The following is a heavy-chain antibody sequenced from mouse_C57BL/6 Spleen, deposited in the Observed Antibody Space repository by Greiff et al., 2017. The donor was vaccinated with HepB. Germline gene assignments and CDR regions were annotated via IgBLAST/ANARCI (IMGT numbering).Heavy chain of an antibody. CDR1: GYTFTSYW. CDR3: ARWDGAWFAY. D-gene: IGHD4-1*01. V-gene: IGHV1-50*01. Sequence: QVHVKQPGAELVKPGASVKLSCKASGYTFTSYWMQWVKQRPGQGLEWIGEIDPSDSYTNYNQKFKGKATLTVDTSSSTAYMQLSSLTSEDSAVYYCARWDGAWFAYWGQGTLVTVSA. J-gene: IGHJ3*01. CDR2: IDPSDSYT.